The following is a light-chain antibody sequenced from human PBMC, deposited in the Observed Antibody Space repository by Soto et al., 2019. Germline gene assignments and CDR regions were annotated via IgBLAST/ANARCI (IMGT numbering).Light chain of an antibody. CDR1: SSDVGGYNY. J-gene: IGLJ1*01. Sequence: QSALTQPASVSGSPGQSITISCTGTSSDVGGYNYVSWYQQHSGKAPKLMIYEVSNRPSGVSNRFSGSKSGNTASLTISGVQAEDEADYYCSSYGSSSTLYVFGTGTKLTVL. CDR2: EVS. CDR3: SSYGSSSTLYV. V-gene: IGLV2-14*01.